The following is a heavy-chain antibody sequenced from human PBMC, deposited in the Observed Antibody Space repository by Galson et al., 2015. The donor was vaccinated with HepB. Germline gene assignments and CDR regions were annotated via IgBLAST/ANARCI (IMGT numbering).Heavy chain of an antibody. J-gene: IGHJ5*02. CDR1: GVTFDHNG. D-gene: IGHD5-18*01. CDR3: ARDLKAGGYNHGTNWFDP. Sequence: ALRPACEGAGVTFDHNGMKWGRQAPGDGQDWVSSVAGSRSFLQHADPMKGRFPISRDNANTSLFLQMNSLRAEDSAVYYCARDLKAGGYNHGTNWFDPWGQGTLVTVSS. V-gene: IGHV3-21*01. CDR2: VAGSRSFL.